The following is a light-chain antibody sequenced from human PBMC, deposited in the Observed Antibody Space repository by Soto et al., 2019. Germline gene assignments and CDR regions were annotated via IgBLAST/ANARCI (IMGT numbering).Light chain of an antibody. CDR2: GAS. CDR3: QQRYNWPLT. Sequence: EIVLTQSPATLSVSPGERATLSCRASQSVSSSLAWYQQKPGQAPRLLIYGASNGAAGIPARFSGTGSGTDFTLTISSLEPDDFAVYYCQQRYNWPLTFGGGNKVEIK. V-gene: IGKV3-11*01. CDR1: QSVSSS. J-gene: IGKJ4*01.